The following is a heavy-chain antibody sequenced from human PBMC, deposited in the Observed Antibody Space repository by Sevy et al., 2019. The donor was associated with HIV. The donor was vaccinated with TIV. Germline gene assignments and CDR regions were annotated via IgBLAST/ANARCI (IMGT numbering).Heavy chain of an antibody. CDR2: IDRSGSPI. CDR3: AREWGDSGGWYGQFNH. J-gene: IGHJ4*02. Sequence: GGSLRLSCAASGFTFNSYSMNWVRQAPGKGLEWVSYIDRSGSPIYYADSVKGRFTISRDNAKNSLHLQMNSLRDEDTAVYYCAREWGDSGGWYGQFNHWGQGTLVTVSS. CDR1: GFTFNSYS. V-gene: IGHV3-48*02. D-gene: IGHD6-19*01.